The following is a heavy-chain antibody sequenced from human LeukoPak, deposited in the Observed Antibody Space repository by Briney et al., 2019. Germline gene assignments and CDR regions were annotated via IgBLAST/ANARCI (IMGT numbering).Heavy chain of an antibody. D-gene: IGHD6-19*01. CDR2: ISGSGGST. V-gene: IGHV3-23*01. J-gene: IGHJ4*02. CDR1: GFTFSSYA. Sequence: GGSLRLSCAASGFTFSSYAMSWVRQAPGKGLEWVSAISGSGGSTYYADSVKGRFTVSRDNSKNTLYLQMNSLRAEDTAVYYCAKDANGYSSGWQDYWGQGTLVTVSS. CDR3: AKDANGYSSGWQDY.